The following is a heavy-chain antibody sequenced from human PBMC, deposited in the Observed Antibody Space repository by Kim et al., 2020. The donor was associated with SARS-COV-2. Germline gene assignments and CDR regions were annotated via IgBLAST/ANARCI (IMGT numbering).Heavy chain of an antibody. CDR1: GGSISSGGYY. CDR3: ARVPINSGSYWAFDY. J-gene: IGHJ4*02. V-gene: IGHV4-31*03. CDR2: IYFSGTT. Sequence: SETLSLTCTVSGGSISSGGYYWSWIRQHPGKGLEWIGYIYFSGTTYYNPSLKSRVTISVDTSKNQFSLKLSSVTAADTAVYYCARVPINSGSYWAFDYWGQGPLVTVSS. D-gene: IGHD1-26*01.